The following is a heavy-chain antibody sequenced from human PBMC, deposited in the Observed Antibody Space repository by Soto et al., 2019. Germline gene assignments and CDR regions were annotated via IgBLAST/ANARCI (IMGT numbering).Heavy chain of an antibody. CDR1: GYSITSYW. D-gene: IGHD2-2*01. V-gene: IGHV5-51*01. CDR2: IYPGDSDT. Sequence: GESLTIACRVSGYSITSYWTGWVRQMPGKGLEWMGIIYPGDSDTRYSPSFQGQVTISADKSISTAYLQWSSLKASDTAMYYCARHVGCSSTSCYLYYYYYYMDVWGKGTTVTVSS. CDR3: ARHVGCSSTSCYLYYYYYYMDV. J-gene: IGHJ6*03.